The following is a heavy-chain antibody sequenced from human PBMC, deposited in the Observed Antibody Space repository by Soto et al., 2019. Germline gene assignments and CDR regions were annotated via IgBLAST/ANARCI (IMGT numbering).Heavy chain of an antibody. J-gene: IGHJ4*02. CDR2: IYYSGST. CDR1: GGSISSGGYY. V-gene: IGHV4-31*03. CDR3: ARATINWNYAVDS. Sequence: QVQLQESGPGLVKPSQTLSLTCTVSGGSISSGGYYWSWIRQHPGKGLEWIGYIYYSGSTYYNPASTRRVTPSVATPKTQFSLKLSSGTAADTAVYYCARATINWNYAVDSLGQGTLVTVSS. D-gene: IGHD1-7*01.